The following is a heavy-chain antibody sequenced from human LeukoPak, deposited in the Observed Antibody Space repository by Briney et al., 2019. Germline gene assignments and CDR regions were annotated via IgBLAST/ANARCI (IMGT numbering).Heavy chain of an antibody. CDR3: ARLKVRQRYYSDSSGYTPFDY. D-gene: IGHD3-22*01. CDR1: GGSISSSGYY. J-gene: IGHJ4*02. CDR2: IYYSGST. Sequence: SETLSLTFTVSGGSISSSGYYWGWIRQPPGKGLEWIGSIYYSGSTYYNPSLKSRVTISVDTSKNQFSLKLSSVTAADTAVYYCARLKVRQRYYSDSSGYTPFDYWGQGTLVTVSS. V-gene: IGHV4-39*07.